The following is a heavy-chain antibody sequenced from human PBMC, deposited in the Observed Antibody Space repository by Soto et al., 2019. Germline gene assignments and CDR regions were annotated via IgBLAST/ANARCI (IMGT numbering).Heavy chain of an antibody. D-gene: IGHD3-16*01. CDR3: AKDPVLGGFQDAFDI. CDR2: ISYDGSNK. V-gene: IGHV3-30*18. CDR1: GFTFSSYG. J-gene: IGHJ3*02. Sequence: GGSLRLXCAASGFTFSSYGMHWVRQAPGKGLEWVAVISYDGSNKYYADSVKGRFTISRDNSKNTLYLQMNSLRAEDTAVYYCAKDPVLGGFQDAFDIWGQGTMVTVSS.